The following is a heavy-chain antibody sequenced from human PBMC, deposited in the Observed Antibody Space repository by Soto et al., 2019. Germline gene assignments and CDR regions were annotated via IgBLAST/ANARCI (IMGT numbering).Heavy chain of an antibody. CDR3: GSGPGASAYEPLDY. CDR1: GYTFTAYG. J-gene: IGHJ4*02. Sequence: QVQLVQSGAEVKEPGASVKVSCKASGYTFTAYGIHWVRQAPGQRLEWMGWINPANGDTKYSQNFQGTVTISRDTSARTAYMELSSLRSEVTAVYSCGSGPGASAYEPLDYWGQGTLVIVSS. V-gene: IGHV1-3*01. CDR2: INPANGDT. D-gene: IGHD5-12*01.